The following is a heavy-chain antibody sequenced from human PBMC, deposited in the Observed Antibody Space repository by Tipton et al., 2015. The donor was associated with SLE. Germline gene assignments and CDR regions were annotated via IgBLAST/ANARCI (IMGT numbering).Heavy chain of an antibody. CDR2: IDQDGSDK. CDR3: ARDGGYSPHDLNDY. Sequence: QLVQSGGGLVQPGGSLRLSCLASGFTFRSYWMTWVRQAPGKGLEWVGNIDQDGSDKTYVDSVRGRFTISRDNAKSSLFLQMNSLRAEDTAVYYCARDGGYSPHDLNDYWGQGTLVTVSS. D-gene: IGHD5-12*01. CDR1: GFTFRSYW. J-gene: IGHJ4*02. V-gene: IGHV3-7*01.